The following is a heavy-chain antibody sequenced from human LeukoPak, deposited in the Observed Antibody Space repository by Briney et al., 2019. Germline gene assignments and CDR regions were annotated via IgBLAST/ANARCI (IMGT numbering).Heavy chain of an antibody. CDR1: GFTFSSYS. CDR2: INQDGSEQ. Sequence: PGGSLRLSCAASGFTFSSYSMDWVRQAPGKGMEWVANINQDGSEQYYAASVKGRFTISRDNAKNSLYLQMNILRAEDTAVYYCSRSLDYLGQGALVTVSS. CDR3: SRSLDY. V-gene: IGHV3-7*01. J-gene: IGHJ4*02.